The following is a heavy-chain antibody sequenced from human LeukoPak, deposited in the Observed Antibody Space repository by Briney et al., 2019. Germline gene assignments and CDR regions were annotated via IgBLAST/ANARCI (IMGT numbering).Heavy chain of an antibody. Sequence: ASVKVSCKASGYTFTAYYMHWVRQAPGQGLEWMGWINPNTGDTNYAQKFQGRVTMTRDTTISTAYLELGRLTSDDTAVYYCASYPRYVSTPPFDYWGQGTLVTVSS. CDR3: ASYPRYVSTPPFDY. V-gene: IGHV1-2*02. CDR1: GYTFTAYY. D-gene: IGHD2-15*01. CDR2: INPNTGDT. J-gene: IGHJ4*02.